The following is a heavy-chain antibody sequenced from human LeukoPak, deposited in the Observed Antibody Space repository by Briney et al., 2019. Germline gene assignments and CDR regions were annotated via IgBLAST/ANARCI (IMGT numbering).Heavy chain of an antibody. CDR1: GGSISSTNW. Sequence: SETLSLTCGVSGGSISSTNWYSWVRQPPGQGLEWIGEISLSGLTNYNPSLKSRVTMSLDKSKNLLSLTLTSVTAADTAVYYCARHGNYYDSSGYNYYFDYWGQGTLGTVSS. CDR3: ARHGNYYDSSGYNYYFDY. D-gene: IGHD3-22*01. V-gene: IGHV4-4*02. CDR2: ISLSGLT. J-gene: IGHJ4*02.